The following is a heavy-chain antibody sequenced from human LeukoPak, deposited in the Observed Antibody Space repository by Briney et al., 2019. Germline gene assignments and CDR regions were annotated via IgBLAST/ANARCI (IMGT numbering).Heavy chain of an antibody. CDR3: ARGALSGCDY. CDR2: IYYSGST. CDR1: GGSISRDY. J-gene: IGHJ4*02. D-gene: IGHD1-26*01. Sequence: KPSETLSLTCTVSGGSISRDYWSWIRQPPGKGLEWIGYIYYSGSTNYNPSLRSRVTTSVDTSKNQFSLKLSSVTAADTAVYYCARGALSGCDYWGQGTLATVSS. V-gene: IGHV4-59*12.